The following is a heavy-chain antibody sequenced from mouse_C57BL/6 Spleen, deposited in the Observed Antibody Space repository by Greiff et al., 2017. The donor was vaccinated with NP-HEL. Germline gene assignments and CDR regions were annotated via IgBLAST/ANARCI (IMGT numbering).Heavy chain of an antibody. CDR2: IDPNSGGT. J-gene: IGHJ4*01. CDR1: GYTFTSYW. CDR3: ASPPYGSDYAMDY. V-gene: IGHV1-72*01. D-gene: IGHD1-1*01. Sequence: VQLQQSGAELVKPGASVKLSCKASGYTFTSYWMHWVKQRPGRGLEWIGRIDPNSGGTKYNEKFKSKATLTVAKPSSTADMQRSSLTSEDSAVYYCASPPYGSDYAMDYWGQGTSVTVSS.